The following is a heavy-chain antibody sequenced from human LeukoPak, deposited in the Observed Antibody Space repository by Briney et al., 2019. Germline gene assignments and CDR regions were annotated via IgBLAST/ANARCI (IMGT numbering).Heavy chain of an antibody. V-gene: IGHV3-11*04. Sequence: GGSLRLSCAASGFTSSDYYISCIRQAPGKGLGWVSYISSGGSTIYYADSVKGRFTISRDNSKNTLYLQMNRLRAEDTAVYYCARDRRVRGVMWNSKSDGFDIWGQGTMVTVSS. D-gene: IGHD3-10*01. J-gene: IGHJ3*02. CDR2: ISSGGSTI. CDR3: ARDRRVRGVMWNSKSDGFDI. CDR1: GFTSSDYY.